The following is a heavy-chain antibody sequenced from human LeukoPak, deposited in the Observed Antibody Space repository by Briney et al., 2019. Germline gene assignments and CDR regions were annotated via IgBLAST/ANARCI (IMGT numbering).Heavy chain of an antibody. CDR3: AGQWELRYYGMDV. J-gene: IGHJ6*02. Sequence: SETLSLTCAVYGVYFSGYYWGWIRQPPGKGLEWIGEINHSGSTHYNPSLKSRVTISVDTSKNQFSLKLSSVTAADTAVYYCAGQWELRYYGMDVWGQGTTVTVSS. CDR2: INHSGST. V-gene: IGHV4-34*01. CDR1: GVYFSGYY. D-gene: IGHD1-26*01.